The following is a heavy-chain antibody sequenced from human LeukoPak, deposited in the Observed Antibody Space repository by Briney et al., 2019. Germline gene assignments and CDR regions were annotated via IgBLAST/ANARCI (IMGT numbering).Heavy chain of an antibody. D-gene: IGHD1-1*01. V-gene: IGHV3-23*01. CDR3: ARQETWERSALIDY. CDR2: ISGSGGST. Sequence: QPGGSLRLSCAASGFTFSSYGMSWVRQAPGKGLEWVSAISGSGGSTYYADSVKGRFTISRDNAKNSLYLQMNSLRAEDTAVYYCARQETWERSALIDYWGQGTLVTVSS. J-gene: IGHJ4*02. CDR1: GFTFSSYG.